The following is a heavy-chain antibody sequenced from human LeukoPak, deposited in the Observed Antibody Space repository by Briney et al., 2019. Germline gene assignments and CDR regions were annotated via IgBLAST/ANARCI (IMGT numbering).Heavy chain of an antibody. CDR3: THAAKGYSYGYGAFDI. V-gene: IGHV3-73*01. J-gene: IGHJ3*02. CDR1: GFTFSGSA. Sequence: GGSLRLSCAASGFTFSGSAMHWGRQASGKGLEWVGRIRSKANCYATAYAASVKGRFTISRDDSKNTAYLQMNSLKTEDTAVYYCTHAAKGYSYGYGAFDIWGQGTMVTVSS. D-gene: IGHD5-18*01. CDR2: IRSKANCYAT.